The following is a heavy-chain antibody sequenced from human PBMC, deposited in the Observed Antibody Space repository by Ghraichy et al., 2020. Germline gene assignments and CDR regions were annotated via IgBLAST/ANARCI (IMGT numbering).Heavy chain of an antibody. CDR2: IYTSGST. Sequence: SETLSLTCTVSGGSISSYYWSWIRQPPGKGLEWIGYIYTSGSTNYNPSLKSRVTISVDTSKNQFSLKLSSVTAADTAVYYCARSSTRLHQIDYWGQGTLVTVSS. CDR1: GGSISSYY. D-gene: IGHD4-11*01. CDR3: ARSSTRLHQIDY. V-gene: IGHV4-4*09. J-gene: IGHJ4*02.